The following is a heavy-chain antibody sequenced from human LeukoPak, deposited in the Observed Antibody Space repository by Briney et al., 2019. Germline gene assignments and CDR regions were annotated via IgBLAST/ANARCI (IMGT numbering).Heavy chain of an antibody. D-gene: IGHD2-2*01. CDR1: GGSISGYY. CDR3: ARGDCSSTSCYPGGAFDI. CDR2: IYYSGST. J-gene: IGHJ3*02. Sequence: SETLSLTCTVSGGSISGYYWSWIRQPPGTGLEWIGYIYYSGSTYYNPSLKSRVTISVDRSKNQFSLKLSSVTAADTAVYYCARGDCSSTSCYPGGAFDIWGQGTMVTVSS. V-gene: IGHV4-59*12.